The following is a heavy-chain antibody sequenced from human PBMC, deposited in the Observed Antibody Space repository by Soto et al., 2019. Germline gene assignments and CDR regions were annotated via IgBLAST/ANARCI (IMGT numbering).Heavy chain of an antibody. CDR2: INAGNGNT. CDR1: GYTFTSYA. Sequence: ASVKVSCKASGYTFTSYAMHWVRQAPGQRLEWMGWINAGNGNTKYSQKFQGRVTITRDKSTSTAYMELSSLRSEDTAVYYCARLEWSTNWFDPWGQGTLVTVSS. CDR3: ARLEWSTNWFDP. D-gene: IGHD3-3*01. J-gene: IGHJ5*02. V-gene: IGHV1-3*01.